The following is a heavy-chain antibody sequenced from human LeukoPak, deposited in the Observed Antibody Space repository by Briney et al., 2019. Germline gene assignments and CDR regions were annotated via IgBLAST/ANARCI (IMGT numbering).Heavy chain of an antibody. J-gene: IGHJ4*02. D-gene: IGHD6-19*01. CDR3: TRLATYSSGGNY. CDR1: GFTSSGSA. CDR2: IRSKANNYAT. V-gene: IGHV3-73*01. Sequence: GGSLNLSCAASGFTSSGSAMHWVRQASGKGLEWVGRIRSKANNYATAYAASVKGRFTISRDDSKNTAYLQMNSLKTEDTAVYYCTRLATYSSGGNYWGQGTLVTVSS.